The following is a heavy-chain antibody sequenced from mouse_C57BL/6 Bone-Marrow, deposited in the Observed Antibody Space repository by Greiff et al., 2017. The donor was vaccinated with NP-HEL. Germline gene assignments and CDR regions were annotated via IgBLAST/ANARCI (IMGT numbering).Heavy chain of an antibody. D-gene: IGHD1-1*01. CDR2: ISYSGST. CDR3: ASLHYYGSSYGGYYAMDY. Sequence: EVKLMESGPGLAKPSQTLSLTCSVTGYSITSDYWNWIRKFPGNKLEYMGYISYSGSTYYNPSLKSRISITRDTSKNQYYLQLNSVTTEDTATYYCASLHYYGSSYGGYYAMDYWGQGTSVTVSS. J-gene: IGHJ4*01. V-gene: IGHV3-8*01. CDR1: GYSITSDY.